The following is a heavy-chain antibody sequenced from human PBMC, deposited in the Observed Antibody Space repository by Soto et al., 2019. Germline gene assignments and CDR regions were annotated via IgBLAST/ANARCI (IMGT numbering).Heavy chain of an antibody. Sequence: GGSLRLSCAASGFTFSSYAMSWVRQAPGKGLEWVSAISGSGGSTYYADSVKGRFTISRDNSKNTLYLQMNSLRAEDTAVYYCAKDMYSSGGWGMDVWGQGTTVTVSS. V-gene: IGHV3-23*01. CDR2: ISGSGGST. CDR3: AKDMYSSGGWGMDV. CDR1: GFTFSSYA. D-gene: IGHD6-19*01. J-gene: IGHJ6*02.